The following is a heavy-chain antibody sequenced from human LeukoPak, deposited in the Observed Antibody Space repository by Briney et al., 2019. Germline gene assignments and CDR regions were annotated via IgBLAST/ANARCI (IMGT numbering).Heavy chain of an antibody. J-gene: IGHJ4*02. CDR1: GFTFSTYS. CDR2: ISTSSNYI. Sequence: GGSLRLSCAASGFTFSTYSMNWVRQAPGKGLEWVSSISTSSNYIYYADSVKGRFTISRDNAKNSLYLQMNSLRAEDTAVYYCARGRTGSYCGDSWGQGTLVTVSS. V-gene: IGHV3-21*01. D-gene: IGHD1-26*01. CDR3: ARGRTGSYCGDS.